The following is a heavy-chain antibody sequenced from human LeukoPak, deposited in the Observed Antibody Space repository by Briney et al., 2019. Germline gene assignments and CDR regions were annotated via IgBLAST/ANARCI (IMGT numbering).Heavy chain of an antibody. CDR1: GFIFNDYA. D-gene: IGHD2/OR15-2a*01. CDR3: SKSSLPRGPYFGLYFDL. CDR2: VSGSGGFT. J-gene: IGHJ2*01. Sequence: GGSLRLSCAASGFIFNDYAMTWVRQAPGKGLEWVSRVSGSGGFTYYADSVKGRLTISRDNSKNTLYLQMHSLQAEDTAIYYCSKSSLPRGPYFGLYFDLWGQGTLVTVS. V-gene: IGHV3-23*01.